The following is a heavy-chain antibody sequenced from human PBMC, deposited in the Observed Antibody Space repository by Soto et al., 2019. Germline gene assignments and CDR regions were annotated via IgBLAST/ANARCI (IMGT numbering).Heavy chain of an antibody. CDR1: GFTFSSYE. Sequence: LRLSCAASGFTFSSYEMNWVRQAPGKGLEWVSYISSSGSTIYYADSVKGRFTISRDNAKNSLYLQMNSLRAEDTAVYYCARETESSGANYWGQGTLVTVSS. CDR3: ARETESSGANY. D-gene: IGHD6-19*01. J-gene: IGHJ4*02. V-gene: IGHV3-48*03. CDR2: ISSSGSTI.